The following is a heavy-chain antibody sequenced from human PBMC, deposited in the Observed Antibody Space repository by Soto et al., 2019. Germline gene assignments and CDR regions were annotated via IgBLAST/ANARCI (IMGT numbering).Heavy chain of an antibody. Sequence: GESLKISCKGSGYIFTSNCIGWVRQMPGKGLEWMGIIYPGDSDTKYSPSVQGQVTISADKSITTAYLQWSSLKASDTAMYYCARGLNYYDSGGYYYGFYFDYWGQRTLVTVSS. J-gene: IGHJ4*02. CDR3: ARGLNYYDSGGYYYGFYFDY. CDR1: GYIFTSNC. CDR2: IYPGDSDT. D-gene: IGHD3-22*01. V-gene: IGHV5-51*01.